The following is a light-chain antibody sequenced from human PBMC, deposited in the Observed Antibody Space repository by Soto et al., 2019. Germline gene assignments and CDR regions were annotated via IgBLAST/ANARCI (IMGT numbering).Light chain of an antibody. J-gene: IGLJ1*01. V-gene: IGLV2-14*01. CDR3: CSYASSTTLYV. CDR2: EVS. CDR1: NSDVGGYNY. Sequence: QSVLTQPASVSGSLGQSITISCTGTNSDVGGYNYVYWYQQHPGKAPTLIIYEVSNRPSGVSNRFSGSKSGNTASLTISGLQTEDEAHYYCCSYASSTTLYVFGTGTKLTVL.